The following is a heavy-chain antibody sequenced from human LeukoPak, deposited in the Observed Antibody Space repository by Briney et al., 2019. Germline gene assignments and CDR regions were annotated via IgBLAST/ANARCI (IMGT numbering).Heavy chain of an antibody. CDR3: ARWLSDYGVSPQPDY. Sequence: ASVKVSCKASGGTSSSYAISWVRQAPGQGLEWMGGIIPIFGTANYAQKFQGRVTITADESTSTAYMELSSLRSEDTAVYYCARWLSDYGVSPQPDYWGQGTLVTVSS. CDR2: IIPIFGTA. D-gene: IGHD4-17*01. CDR1: GGTSSSYA. J-gene: IGHJ4*02. V-gene: IGHV1-69*13.